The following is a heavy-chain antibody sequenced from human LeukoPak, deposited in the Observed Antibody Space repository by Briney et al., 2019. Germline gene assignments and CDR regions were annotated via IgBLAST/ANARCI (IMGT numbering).Heavy chain of an antibody. CDR1: GYTFTGYY. CDR2: INPNSGGT. Sequence: GASVKVSCKASGYTFTGYYMHWVRQAPGRGREWMGWINPNSGGTNYAQKFQGRVTMTRATSISTAYMELSRLRSDDTAVYYCARAPYRYSGSYGYWGQGTLVTVSS. CDR3: ARAPYRYSGSYGY. V-gene: IGHV1-2*02. D-gene: IGHD1-26*01. J-gene: IGHJ4*02.